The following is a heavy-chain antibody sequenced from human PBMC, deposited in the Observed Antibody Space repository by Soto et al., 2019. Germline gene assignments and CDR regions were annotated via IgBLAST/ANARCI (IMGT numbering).Heavy chain of an antibody. CDR1: GLTFSSYA. V-gene: IGHV3-23*01. D-gene: IGHD6-13*01. CDR3: AKTPYSTEYYMDV. CDR2: ISGSGGST. J-gene: IGHJ6*03. Sequence: GGSLRLSCAASGLTFSSYAMSWVRQAPGKGLEWVSAISGSGGSTYYADSVKGRFTISRDNSKNTLYLQMNSLRAEDTAVYYCAKTPYSTEYYMDVWGKGTTVTVSS.